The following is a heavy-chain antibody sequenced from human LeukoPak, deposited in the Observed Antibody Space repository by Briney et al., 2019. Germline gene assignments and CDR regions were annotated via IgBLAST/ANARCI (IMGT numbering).Heavy chain of an antibody. CDR2: ISSSGSTI. V-gene: IGHV3-11*01. J-gene: IGHJ4*02. Sequence: GGSLRLSFAASGFTFSDHYMSWIRQAPGKGLEWVSYISSSGSTIYYADSVKGRFTISRDNAKNSLYLQMNSLRAEDTAVYYCARASEYSSSWYAYWGQGTLVTVSS. CDR1: GFTFSDHY. CDR3: ARASEYSSSWYAY. D-gene: IGHD6-13*01.